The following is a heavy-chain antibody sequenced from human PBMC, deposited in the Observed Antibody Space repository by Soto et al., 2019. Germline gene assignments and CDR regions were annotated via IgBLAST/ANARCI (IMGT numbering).Heavy chain of an antibody. D-gene: IGHD5-18*01. CDR1: GFTFSDYS. CDR3: ARDYQMIQMWSPIDF. CDR2: ISSDGVHK. V-gene: IGHV3-30-3*01. Sequence: GGSLRLSCAVSGFTFSDYSMHWVRQAPGKGLEWVAVISSDGVHKYYADSLQGRFSISRDNAIDTVYLQMNSLRVDDTAVYYCARDYQMIQMWSPIDFWGQGTRVTVSS. J-gene: IGHJ4*02.